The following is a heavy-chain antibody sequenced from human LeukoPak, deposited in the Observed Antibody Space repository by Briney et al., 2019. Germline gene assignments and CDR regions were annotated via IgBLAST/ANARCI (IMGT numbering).Heavy chain of an antibody. Sequence: ASVKVSCKASGYTFTGYYMHWVRQAPGQGLEWMGWINPNSGGTNYAQKFQGRVTTTRDTSISTAYMELSRLRSDDTAVYYCARAYCGGDCYSDYWGQGTLVTVSS. J-gene: IGHJ4*02. CDR3: ARAYCGGDCYSDY. D-gene: IGHD2-21*02. CDR1: GYTFTGYY. CDR2: INPNSGGT. V-gene: IGHV1-2*02.